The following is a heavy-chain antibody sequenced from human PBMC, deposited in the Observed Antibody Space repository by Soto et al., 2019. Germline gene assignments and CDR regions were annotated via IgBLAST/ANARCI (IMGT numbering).Heavy chain of an antibody. CDR1: GYTFTSYG. D-gene: IGHD3-3*01. J-gene: IGHJ6*03. Sequence: GASVKVSCKASGYTFTSYGISWVRQAPGQGLEWMGWISAYNGNTNYAQKLQGRVTMTTDTSTSTAYMELRSLRSDDTAVYYCASGVFPYCDFWSGYYTPYMGVWGKGTTVT. CDR3: ASGVFPYCDFWSGYYTPYMGV. V-gene: IGHV1-18*01. CDR2: ISAYNGNT.